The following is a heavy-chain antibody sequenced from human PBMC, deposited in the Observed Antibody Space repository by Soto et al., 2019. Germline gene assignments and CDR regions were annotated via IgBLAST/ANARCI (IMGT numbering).Heavy chain of an antibody. V-gene: IGHV4-59*01. CDR2: ISNSGST. CDR3: ATLSGYNWEDY. D-gene: IGHD5-12*01. Sequence: PSETLSLTCTVSGGSISSYYWSWIRQPPGKGLEWIGYISNSGSTNYSPSLKSRVTISVDTSKNQFSLKLSSVTAADTAVYYCATLSGYNWEDYWGQGTLVTVSS. CDR1: GGSISSYY. J-gene: IGHJ4*02.